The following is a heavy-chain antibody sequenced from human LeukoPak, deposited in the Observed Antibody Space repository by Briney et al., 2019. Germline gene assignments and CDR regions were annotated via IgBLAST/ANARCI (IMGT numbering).Heavy chain of an antibody. Sequence: PGGSLRLSCAASGFTFDDYAMHWVRQAPGKGLEWVSGISWNSGSIGYADSVKGRFTISRDNAKNSLYLQMNSLRAEDTALYYCAKDSGSSWTGGFDYWGQGTLVTVSS. CDR2: ISWNSGSI. CDR1: GFTFDDYA. CDR3: AKDSGSSWTGGFDY. J-gene: IGHJ4*02. V-gene: IGHV3-9*01. D-gene: IGHD6-13*01.